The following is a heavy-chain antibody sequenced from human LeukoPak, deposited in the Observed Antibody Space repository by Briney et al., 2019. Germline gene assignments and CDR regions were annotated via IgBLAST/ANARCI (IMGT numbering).Heavy chain of an antibody. Sequence: PSETLSLTCTVSGGSISSSSYYWGWIRQPPGKGLEWIGSIYYSGNTYYNPSLKSRVTISVDTSKNQFSLKLSSVTAADTAVSYCARHGFGAVADLFDYWGQGTLVTVSS. J-gene: IGHJ4*02. CDR1: GGSISSSSYY. D-gene: IGHD6-19*01. CDR3: ARHGFGAVADLFDY. V-gene: IGHV4-39*01. CDR2: IYYSGNT.